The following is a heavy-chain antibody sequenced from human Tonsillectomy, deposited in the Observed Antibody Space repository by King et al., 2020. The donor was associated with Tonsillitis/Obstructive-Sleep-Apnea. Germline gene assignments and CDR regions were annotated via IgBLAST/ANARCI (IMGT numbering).Heavy chain of an antibody. CDR1: GFTFTSSA. Sequence: QLVQSGPEGKKPGTSVKVSCKASGFTFTSSAVQWVRKARGQRLEWIGWIFFVSGKPNYAQKFQERVTITRDMSTSTAYMELSSLRSEDTAVYYCAALMRIAVAGTGGYRGQGTLVTVSS. J-gene: IGHJ4*02. D-gene: IGHD6-19*01. CDR3: AALMRIAVAGTGGY. V-gene: IGHV1-58*01. CDR2: IFFVSGKP.